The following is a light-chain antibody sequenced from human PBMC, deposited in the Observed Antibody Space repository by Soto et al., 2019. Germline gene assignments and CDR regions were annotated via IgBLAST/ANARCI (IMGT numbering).Light chain of an antibody. Sequence: DIQMTQSPSSLSASVGDRVTITCRASQGISHFLNWYQQKPGKAPNLLIYSASTLQSGVPSRFSGSGSGTEFTLTISSLQPDDFATYYCQHYNSYSEAFGQGTKVELK. J-gene: IGKJ1*01. CDR1: QGISHF. CDR2: SAS. V-gene: IGKV1-16*01. CDR3: QHYNSYSEA.